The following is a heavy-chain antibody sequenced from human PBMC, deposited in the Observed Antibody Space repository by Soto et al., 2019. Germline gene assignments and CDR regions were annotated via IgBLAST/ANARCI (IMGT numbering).Heavy chain of an antibody. Sequence: GGSLRLSCAASGFTVSSNYMSWVRQAPGKGLEWVSVIYSGGSTYYADSVKGRFTISRDNSKNTLYLQMNSLIAEDTAVYYCARDSVVVPAALNAFDIWGQGTMVTVSS. CDR2: IYSGGST. CDR3: ARDSVVVPAALNAFDI. J-gene: IGHJ3*02. V-gene: IGHV3-66*01. D-gene: IGHD2-2*01. CDR1: GFTVSSNY.